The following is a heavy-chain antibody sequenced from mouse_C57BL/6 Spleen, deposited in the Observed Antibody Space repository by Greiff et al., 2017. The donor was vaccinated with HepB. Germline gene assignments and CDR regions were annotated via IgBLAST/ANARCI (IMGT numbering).Heavy chain of an antibody. J-gene: IGHJ2*01. CDR2: IDPSASYT. Sequence: QVQLQQPGAELVRPGTSVKLSCKASGYTFTSYWMHWVKQRPGQGLEWIGVIDPSASYTNYNQKFKGKATLTVDTSSSTAYMQLSSLTSEDSAVYYGARGGTFDYWGQGTTLTVSS. V-gene: IGHV1-59*01. CDR1: GYTFTSYW. D-gene: IGHD3-3*01. CDR3: ARGGTFDY.